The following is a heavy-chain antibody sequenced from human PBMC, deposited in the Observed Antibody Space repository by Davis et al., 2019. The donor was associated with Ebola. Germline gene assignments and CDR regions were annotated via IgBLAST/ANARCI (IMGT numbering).Heavy chain of an antibody. D-gene: IGHD3-16*01. Sequence: AASVKVSCKASGYTFTNYYMHWVRQAPGQGLEWMGMINPNDGRTIYAQKFQGRVTVTRDTSTTTVYMDLSSLKSEDTAVYYCARDRFGGDYFDYWGQGTLVTVSS. CDR3: ARDRFGGDYFDY. V-gene: IGHV1-46*01. J-gene: IGHJ4*02. CDR1: GYTFTNYY. CDR2: INPNDGRT.